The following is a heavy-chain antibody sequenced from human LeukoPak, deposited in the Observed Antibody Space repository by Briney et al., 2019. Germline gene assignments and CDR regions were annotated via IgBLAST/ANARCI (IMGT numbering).Heavy chain of an antibody. CDR3: ARGTIFGVVIIADYGMGV. CDR2: ISSSSGYI. CDR1: GFSFSTYS. V-gene: IGHV3-21*01. D-gene: IGHD3-3*01. Sequence: GGSLRLSCAASGFSFSTYSMNWVRQAPGKGLEWVSSISSSSGYIYYADSVKGRFTISTDNAKSSLYLQMNSLRAEDTAVYYCARGTIFGVVIIADYGMGVWGQGTTVTVSS. J-gene: IGHJ6*02.